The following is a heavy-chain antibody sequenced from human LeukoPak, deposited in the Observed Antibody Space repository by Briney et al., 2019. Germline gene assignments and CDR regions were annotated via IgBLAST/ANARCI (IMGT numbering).Heavy chain of an antibody. Sequence: PGRSLRLSCAASGFTFSSYGMHWVRQAPGKGLEWVAVISYDGSSKYYADSVKGRFTISRDNSKNTLYLQMNSLRAEDTAVYYCAARGSFDYWGQGTLVTVSS. CDR3: AARGSFDY. CDR2: ISYDGSSK. CDR1: GFTFSSYG. V-gene: IGHV3-30*03. J-gene: IGHJ4*02.